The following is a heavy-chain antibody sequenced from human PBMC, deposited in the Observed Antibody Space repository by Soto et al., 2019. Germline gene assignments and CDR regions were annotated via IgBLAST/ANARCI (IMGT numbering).Heavy chain of an antibody. Sequence: PSETLSLTCTVSGGSISSYYWSWIRQPPGKGLEWIGYIYYSGSTNYNPSLKSRVTISVDTSKNQFSLKLSSVTAVDTAVYYCARRYCSSSSCYSGFDYWGQGTLVTVSS. CDR1: GGSISSYY. V-gene: IGHV4-59*01. J-gene: IGHJ4*02. D-gene: IGHD2-2*01. CDR2: IYYSGST. CDR3: ARRYCSSSSCYSGFDY.